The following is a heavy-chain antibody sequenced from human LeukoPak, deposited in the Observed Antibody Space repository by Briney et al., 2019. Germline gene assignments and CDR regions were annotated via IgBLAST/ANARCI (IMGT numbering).Heavy chain of an antibody. CDR3: TTELYGGPDY. J-gene: IGHJ4*02. CDR1: GFTFSNVW. V-gene: IGHV3-15*01. Sequence: PGGSLRLSCAASGFTFSNVWMSWVRQVPGKGLERVGHIKTKSDGGTTDYAAPVKGRFTISRDDSKNTLYLQINSLKTEDTAVYYCTTELYGGPDYWGQGTLVTVSS. CDR2: IKTKSDGGTT. D-gene: IGHD4-23*01.